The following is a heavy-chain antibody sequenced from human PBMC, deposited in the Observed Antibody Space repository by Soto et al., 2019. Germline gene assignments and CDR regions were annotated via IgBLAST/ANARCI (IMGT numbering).Heavy chain of an antibody. V-gene: IGHV5-10-1*01. CDR1: GYSFTIYW. D-gene: IGHD6-19*01. J-gene: IGHJ6*02. CDR3: ASSGWDYYYYGMDV. CDR2: IDPSDSYT. Sequence: ESMMISCKRSGYSFTIYWISWVREIPGKGLEWMGRIDPSDSYTNYSPSFQGHVTISADKSISTAYLQWSSLKASDTAMYYCASSGWDYYYYGMDVWGQGTTVTVSS.